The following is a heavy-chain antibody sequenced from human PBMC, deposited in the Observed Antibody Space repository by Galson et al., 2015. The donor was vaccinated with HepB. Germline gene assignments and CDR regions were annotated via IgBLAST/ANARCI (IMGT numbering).Heavy chain of an antibody. CDR2: INPNSGGT. J-gene: IGHJ6*02. V-gene: IGHV1-2*04. CDR1: GYTFTGYY. CDR3: ASSLVVVPAAVYYYYGMDV. Sequence: SCKASGYTFTGYYMHWVRQAPGQGLEWMGWINPNSGGTNYAQKFQGWVTMTRDTSTSTAYMELRSLRSDDTAVYYCASSLVVVPAAVYYYYGMDVWGQGTTVTVSS. D-gene: IGHD2-2*01.